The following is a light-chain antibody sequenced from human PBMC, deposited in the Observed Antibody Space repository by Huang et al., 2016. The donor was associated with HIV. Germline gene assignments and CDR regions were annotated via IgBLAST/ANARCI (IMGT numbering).Light chain of an antibody. V-gene: IGKV3-11*01. J-gene: IGKJ5*01. CDR3: QQRGGWPPT. CDR2: DVS. Sequence: EIVMTPSPATVSLSPGERATLSCWASQDVGSHLAWYQQKPGQHTRLLIYDVSNRATGIPARFSGSGSGTDFTLTVTSLEPEDFAVYYCQQRGGWPPTFGQGTRLEIK. CDR1: QDVGSH.